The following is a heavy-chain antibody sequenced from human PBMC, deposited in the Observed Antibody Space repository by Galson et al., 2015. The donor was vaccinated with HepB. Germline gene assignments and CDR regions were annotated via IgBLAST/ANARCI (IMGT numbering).Heavy chain of an antibody. V-gene: IGHV3-23*01. CDR3: AKDSGLGGEDY. CDR2: IRGSGTGT. CDR1: GFTFSVYT. J-gene: IGHJ4*02. Sequence: LRLSCAASGFTFSVYTMNWVRQAPGKGLEWVSAIRGSGTGTYYADSVKGRFTISRDDSKNTLFLHLNSLRAEDTAIYYCAKDSGLGGEDYWGQGILVTVSS. D-gene: IGHD3-16*01.